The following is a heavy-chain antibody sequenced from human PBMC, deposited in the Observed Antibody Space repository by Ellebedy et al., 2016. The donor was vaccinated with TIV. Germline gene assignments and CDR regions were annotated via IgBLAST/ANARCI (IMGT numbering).Heavy chain of an antibody. V-gene: IGHV3-7*03. CDR3: ARDGAYGDYAPGQYGMDV. Sequence: GGSLRLSCAVSGFSFSSYWMSWVRQAPGKGLEWVANIRQDGTKNLVDSVKGRFTISRDNAPNSLYLQMNSLRVEDTAVYYCARDGAYGDYAPGQYGMDVWGQGTTVIVS. CDR2: IRQDGTK. D-gene: IGHD4-17*01. CDR1: GFSFSSYW. J-gene: IGHJ6*02.